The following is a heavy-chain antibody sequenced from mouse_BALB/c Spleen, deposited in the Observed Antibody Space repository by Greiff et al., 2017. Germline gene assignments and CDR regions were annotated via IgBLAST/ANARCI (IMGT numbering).Heavy chain of an antibody. D-gene: IGHD2-2*01. CDR3: ARHEGYDARGFDY. J-gene: IGHJ2*01. CDR2: INSDGGST. V-gene: IGHV5-2*01. Sequence: EVKVVESGGGLVQPGESLKLSCESNEYAFPSHDMSWVRKTPEKRLELVAAINSDGGSTYYPDTMERRFIISRDNTKKTLYLQMSSLRSEDTALYYCARHEGYDARGFDYWGQGTTLTVSS. CDR1: EYAFPSHD.